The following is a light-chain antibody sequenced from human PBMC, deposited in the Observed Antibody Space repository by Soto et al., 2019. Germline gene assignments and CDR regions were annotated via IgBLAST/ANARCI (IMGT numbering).Light chain of an antibody. CDR2: STN. V-gene: IGLV1-44*01. Sequence: QSVLTQPPSASGTPGQRVTISCSGSSPNIGSNTVTWYQHLPGSAPKLLIYSTNQRPSGVPDRFSGSKSGTSASLAISGLQSEDEADYYCAAWDDSLNGLHVFGTGTKVTVL. J-gene: IGLJ1*01. CDR3: AAWDDSLNGLHV. CDR1: SPNIGSNT.